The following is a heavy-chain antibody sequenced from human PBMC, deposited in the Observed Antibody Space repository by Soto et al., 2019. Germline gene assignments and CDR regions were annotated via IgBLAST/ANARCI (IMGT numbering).Heavy chain of an antibody. CDR3: IGEGYSSSWYYS. J-gene: IGHJ4*02. V-gene: IGHV3-23*01. D-gene: IGHD6-13*01. Sequence: EVQLLESGGGLVQPGGSLRLSCAASGFAFSNYAMSWVRQAPGKGLQWVSAITGSGGTTYYTDSVEGRFTISRDNSKNTLYLQMSSLRPEDTAVDYCIGEGYSSSWYYSWGPGTLVTVSS. CDR1: GFAFSNYA. CDR2: ITGSGGTT.